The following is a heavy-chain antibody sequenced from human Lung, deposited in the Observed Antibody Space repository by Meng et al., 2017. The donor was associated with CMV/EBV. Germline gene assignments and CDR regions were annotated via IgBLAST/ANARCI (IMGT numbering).Heavy chain of an antibody. Sequence: GGSXRLXCAGSGFTFRSYGMSWVRQAPGRGLEWISYISATGDTIHYADSVKGRFTVSRDNTKSSVYLRMNSLGAEDTAVYYCARDRDTHYCYSDSCYGLAYWXQGTXVTVSS. CDR1: GFTFRSYG. D-gene: IGHD2/OR15-2a*01. CDR3: ARDRDTHYCYSDSCYGLAY. CDR2: ISATGDTI. V-gene: IGHV3-48*04. J-gene: IGHJ4*02.